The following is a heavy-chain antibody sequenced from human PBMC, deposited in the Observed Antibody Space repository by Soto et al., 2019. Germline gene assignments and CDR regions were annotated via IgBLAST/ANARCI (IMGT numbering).Heavy chain of an antibody. CDR2: VDWEDDK. J-gene: IGHJ6*02. CDR3: ARGHFKFCNSPSCQGGYYYRMDV. D-gene: IGHD2-2*01. V-gene: IGHV2-70*01. Sequence: SGPTLVNPTQTLTLTCSFSGFSLSASGIYISWIRQPPGKALEWLALVDWEDDKYYITSLKTRLTISKDTSKNQVVLTMTNMDPVDTATYYCARGHFKFCNSPSCQGGYYYRMDVWGQGTTVTVSS. CDR1: GFSLSASGIY.